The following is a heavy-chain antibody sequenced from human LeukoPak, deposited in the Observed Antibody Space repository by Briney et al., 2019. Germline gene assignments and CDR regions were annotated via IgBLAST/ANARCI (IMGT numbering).Heavy chain of an antibody. J-gene: IGHJ4*02. CDR2: ISAYNGNT. CDR3: ARLAGRWDPYYFDY. CDR1: GYTFTSYG. Sequence: GASVKVSCKASGYTFTSYGISWVRQAPGQGLEWMGWISAYNGNTNYAQKLQGRVTMTTDTSTSTAYMELRSLRSDDTAVYYCARLAGRWDPYYFDYWGQGTLVTVSS. V-gene: IGHV1-18*01. D-gene: IGHD1-26*01.